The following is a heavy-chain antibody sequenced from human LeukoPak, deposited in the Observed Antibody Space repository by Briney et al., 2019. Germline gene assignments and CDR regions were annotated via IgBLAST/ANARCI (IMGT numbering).Heavy chain of an antibody. V-gene: IGHV3-30-3*01. CDR1: GFTFRTYA. D-gene: IGHD2-2*02. Sequence: GRPRRLSCAPPGFTFRTYALHRVRKAPGQGLEWVAVISYDGTNKYYVDSVKGRFTISRDNSKNSLYLQMNSLRAEDTAVYYCARVQGPDLGYCTSTSCYISYWGQGTLVTVSS. CDR2: ISYDGTNK. J-gene: IGHJ4*02. CDR3: ARVQGPDLGYCTSTSCYISY.